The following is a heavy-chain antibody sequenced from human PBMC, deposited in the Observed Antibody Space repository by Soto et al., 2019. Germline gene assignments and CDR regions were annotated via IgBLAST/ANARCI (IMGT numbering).Heavy chain of an antibody. Sequence: SETLSLTCTVSGGSISSYYWSWIRQPPGKGLEWIGYIYYSGSTNYNPSLKSRVTISVDTSKNQFSLKLSSVTAADTAVYYCARTEYYDSSGYYIYYYGMDVWGQGTTVTVSS. CDR3: ARTEYYDSSGYYIYYYGMDV. CDR2: IYYSGST. J-gene: IGHJ6*02. V-gene: IGHV4-59*01. CDR1: GGSISSYY. D-gene: IGHD3-22*01.